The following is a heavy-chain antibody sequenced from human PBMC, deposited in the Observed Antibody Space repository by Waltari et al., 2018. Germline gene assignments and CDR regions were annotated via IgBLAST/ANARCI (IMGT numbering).Heavy chain of an antibody. J-gene: IGHJ3*02. V-gene: IGHV3-53*01. CDR3: AREIYGDYSDAFDI. Sequence: EVQLVESGGGLIQPGGSLRLSCAASGFTVSSNYMSWVRQAPGKGLVWVSVIYSGGSTYYADSVKGRFTISRDNSKNTLYLQMNSLRAEDTAVYYWAREIYGDYSDAFDIWGQGTMVTVSS. D-gene: IGHD4-17*01. CDR2: IYSGGST. CDR1: GFTVSSNY.